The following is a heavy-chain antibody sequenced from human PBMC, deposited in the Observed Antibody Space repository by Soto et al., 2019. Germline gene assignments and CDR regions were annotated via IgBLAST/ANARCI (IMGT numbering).Heavy chain of an antibody. Sequence: SETLSLTCTVSGGSISSYYWSWIRQPPGKGLEWIGYIYYSGSTNYNPSLKSRVTISVDTSKNQFSLKLSSVTAADTAVYYCARARVVTAILAFDIWGQGTMVTVSS. D-gene: IGHD2-21*02. CDR2: IYYSGST. V-gene: IGHV4-59*01. J-gene: IGHJ3*02. CDR3: ARARVVTAILAFDI. CDR1: GGSISSYY.